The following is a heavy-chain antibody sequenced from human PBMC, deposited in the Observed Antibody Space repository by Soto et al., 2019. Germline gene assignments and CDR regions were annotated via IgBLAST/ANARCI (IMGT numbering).Heavy chain of an antibody. CDR2: IDPSDSYT. V-gene: IGHV5-10-1*01. J-gene: IGHJ6*02. CDR1: GYSFTSYW. Sequence: GESLKISCKGSGYSFTSYWISWVRQMPGKGLEWMGRIDPSDSYTNYSPSFQGHVTISXXXXXXTXYXQWXXLKASDTAMYYCARNYYYGMDVWGQGTTVTVSS. CDR3: ARNYYYGMDV.